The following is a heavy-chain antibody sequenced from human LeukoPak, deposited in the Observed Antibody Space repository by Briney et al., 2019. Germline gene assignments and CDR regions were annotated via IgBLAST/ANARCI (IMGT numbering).Heavy chain of an antibody. Sequence: GGSLRLSCAASGFTFSSYEMNWVRQAPGKGLEWVSYISSSGSTIYYADSVKGRFTISRDNSKNTLYLQMNSLRAEDTAVYYCAKDQKRGYSYGYLFYYYYMDVWGKGTTVTISS. V-gene: IGHV3-48*03. CDR2: ISSSGSTI. J-gene: IGHJ6*03. D-gene: IGHD5-18*01. CDR1: GFTFSSYE. CDR3: AKDQKRGYSYGYLFYYYYMDV.